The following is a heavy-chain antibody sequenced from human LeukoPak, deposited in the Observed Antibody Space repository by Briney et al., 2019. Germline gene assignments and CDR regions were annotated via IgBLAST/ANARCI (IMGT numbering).Heavy chain of an antibody. CDR3: ARGLLLLWFGELFLGFDP. CDR2: INHSGST. V-gene: IGHV4-34*01. Sequence: PSETLSLTCAVYGGSFSGYYWRWIRQPPGKGLEWIGEINHSGSTNYNPSLKSRVTISVDTSKNQYSLKQSSVTAADTAVYYCARGLLLLWFGELFLGFDPWGQGTLVTVSS. CDR1: GGSFSGYY. J-gene: IGHJ5*02. D-gene: IGHD3-10*01.